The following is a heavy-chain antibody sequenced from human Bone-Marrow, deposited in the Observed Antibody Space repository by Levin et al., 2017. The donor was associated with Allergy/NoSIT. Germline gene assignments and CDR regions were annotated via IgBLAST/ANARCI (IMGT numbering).Heavy chain of an antibody. J-gene: IGHJ6*03. CDR1: GASISSSGNY. Sequence: SETLSLTCTVSGASISSSGNYWSWVRQLPGTGLQWMGYIYYGGNTYYNPSLKSRAAISVDASQNQLSLKLRSVTAADTAVYYCTREVYTILSGTYYHYMDVWGKGTSVTVSS. CDR2: IYYGGNT. V-gene: IGHV4-31*03. D-gene: IGHD3-9*01. CDR3: TREVYTILSGTYYHYMDV.